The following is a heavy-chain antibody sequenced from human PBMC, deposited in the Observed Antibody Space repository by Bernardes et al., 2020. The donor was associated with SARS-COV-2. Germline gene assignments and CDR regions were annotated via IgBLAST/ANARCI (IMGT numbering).Heavy chain of an antibody. CDR3: ATTPSMSGIDV. CDR2: IHWSGST. V-gene: IGHV4-39*01. Sequence: SETLSLTCTVSVGSISSSVYYWGWIRQPPGKGLEWMGSIHWSGSTFYKPSLESRITIFVDASKNQFSLKLSSVTAADTAVYYCATTPSMSGIDVWGQGTTVVVSS. J-gene: IGHJ6*02. CDR1: VGSISSSVYY.